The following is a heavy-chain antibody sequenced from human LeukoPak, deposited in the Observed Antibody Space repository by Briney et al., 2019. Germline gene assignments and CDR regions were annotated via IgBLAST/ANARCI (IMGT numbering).Heavy chain of an antibody. V-gene: IGHV1-2*02. CDR3: ARGSYYSDSSGYFDY. CDR1: GGTFSSYA. CDR2: INPNSGYT. J-gene: IGHJ4*02. D-gene: IGHD3-22*01. Sequence: ASVKVSCKASGGTFSSYAISWVRQAPGQGLDWMGWINPNSGYTHSAQNFQGRLTMTRDTSTDTAYMELSSLRSDDTAVYYCARGSYYSDSSGYFDYWGQGTLVTVSS.